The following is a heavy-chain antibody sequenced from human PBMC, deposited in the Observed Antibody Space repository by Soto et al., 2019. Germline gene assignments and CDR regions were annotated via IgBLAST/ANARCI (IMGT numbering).Heavy chain of an antibody. D-gene: IGHD4-17*01. V-gene: IGHV1-3*01. J-gene: IGHJ3*02. Sequence: GASVKVSCKASGYTFTSYAMHWVRQAPGQRLEWMGWINAGNGNTKYSQKFQGRVTITRDTSASTAYVELSSLRSEDTAVYYCARTDRYYYRGDYGFDIWGQGTMVTVSS. CDR2: INAGNGNT. CDR1: GYTFTSYA. CDR3: ARTDRYYYRGDYGFDI.